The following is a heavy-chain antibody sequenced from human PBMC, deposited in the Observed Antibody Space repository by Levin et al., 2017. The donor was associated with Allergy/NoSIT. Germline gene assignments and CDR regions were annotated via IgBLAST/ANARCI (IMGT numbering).Heavy chain of an antibody. V-gene: IGHV4-30-4*01. D-gene: IGHD3-9*01. CDR1: GGSISSGDYY. CDR3: ARVVDYDILAGYDSPYYFDY. Sequence: SETLSLTCTVSGGSISSGDYYWSWIRQPPGKGLEWIGYIYYSGTTYYNPSLKSRVTMSIDTSRNQFSLRLNSVTAADTAAYSCARVVDYDILAGYDSPYYFDYWGQGTLVTVSS. J-gene: IGHJ4*02. CDR2: IYYSGTT.